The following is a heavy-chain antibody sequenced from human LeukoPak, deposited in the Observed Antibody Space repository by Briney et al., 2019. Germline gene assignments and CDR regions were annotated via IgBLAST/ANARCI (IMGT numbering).Heavy chain of an antibody. CDR1: GGSINSYY. D-gene: IGHD3-3*01. J-gene: IGHJ6*03. V-gene: IGHV4-59*01. Sequence: PSETLSLTCTVSGGSINSYYWTWIRQPPGKGLEWIGYFYYSGSTNYNPSLKSRVTISVDTSKNQFSLKLTSVTAADTAVYYCARIMKGDFWIGDSYYDYYYMDVWGKGTTVIVSS. CDR2: FYYSGST. CDR3: ARIMKGDFWIGDSYYDYYYMDV.